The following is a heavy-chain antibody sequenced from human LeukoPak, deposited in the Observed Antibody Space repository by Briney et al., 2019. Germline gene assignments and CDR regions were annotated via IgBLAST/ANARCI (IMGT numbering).Heavy chain of an antibody. V-gene: IGHV3-23*01. CDR2: IRGSGGNT. Sequence: GGSLRLSCAASGFTFSSNAMSWVRQAPGKGLQWVSAIRGSGGNTYYADSVKGRFTISRDNSKNPVYLQMNSLRAEDTAVYYCAKGPAGAAAADYWGQGTLVTVSS. CDR3: AKGPAGAAAADY. CDR1: GFTFSSNA. D-gene: IGHD6-13*01. J-gene: IGHJ4*02.